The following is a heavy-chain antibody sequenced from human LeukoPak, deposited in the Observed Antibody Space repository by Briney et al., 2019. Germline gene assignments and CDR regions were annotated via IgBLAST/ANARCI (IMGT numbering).Heavy chain of an antibody. CDR1: GFTFSNYA. J-gene: IGHJ5*02. D-gene: IGHD3-3*01. Sequence: PGGSLRLSCAASGFTFSNYAMHWVRQAPGKGLEWVALISYDGYNKDYTDSVKGRLTISRDNFKNALYLQMNSLRAEDTAVYYCARGSITIFGVSKPGGYWFDPWGQGTLVTVSS. CDR2: ISYDGYNK. CDR3: ARGSITIFGVSKPGGYWFDP. V-gene: IGHV3-30-3*01.